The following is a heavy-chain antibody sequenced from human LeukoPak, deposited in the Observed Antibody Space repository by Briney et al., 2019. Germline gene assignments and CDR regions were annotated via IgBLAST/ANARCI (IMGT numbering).Heavy chain of an antibody. CDR1: GFTFSGNW. D-gene: IGHD1-1*01. Sequence: PGGSLRLSCEASGFTFSGNWMSWVRQAPGKGLEWVASINPDGSQKLYVDSVKGRFTISRDNTKSSLYLQMNSLGAEDTAIYYCAKLPWTVTTYYSLGQGTRVTVSS. CDR2: INPDGSQK. V-gene: IGHV3-7*01. J-gene: IGHJ4*02. CDR3: AKLPWTVTTYYS.